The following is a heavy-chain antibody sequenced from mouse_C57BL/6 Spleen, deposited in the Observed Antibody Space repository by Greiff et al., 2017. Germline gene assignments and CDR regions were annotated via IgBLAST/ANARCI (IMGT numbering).Heavy chain of an antibody. D-gene: IGHD1-1*01. CDR3: AAPHYYGSSYPFDY. J-gene: IGHJ2*01. V-gene: IGHV1-82*01. CDR2: IYPGDGDT. CDR1: GYAFSSSW. Sequence: QVQLKQSGPELVKPGASVKISCKASGYAFSSSWMNWVKQRPGKGLEWIGRIYPGDGDTNYNGKFKGKATLTADKSSSTAYMQLSSLTSEDSAVYFCAAPHYYGSSYPFDYWGQGTTLTVSS.